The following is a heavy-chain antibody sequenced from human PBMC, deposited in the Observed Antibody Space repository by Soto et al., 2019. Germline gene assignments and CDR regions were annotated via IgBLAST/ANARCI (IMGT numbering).Heavy chain of an antibody. CDR1: GFTFSSHW. Sequence: PGGSLRLSCAASGFTFSSHWMSWVRQAPGKGLEWVANIKPDGSEKWYVDSVKGRFTISRDNAKNSLYLQMNSLRAEDTAVYYCAGGVYFDSSGPFSDAFDIWGQGTMVPVSS. J-gene: IGHJ3*02. CDR3: AGGVYFDSSGPFSDAFDI. CDR2: IKPDGSEK. D-gene: IGHD3-22*01. V-gene: IGHV3-7*04.